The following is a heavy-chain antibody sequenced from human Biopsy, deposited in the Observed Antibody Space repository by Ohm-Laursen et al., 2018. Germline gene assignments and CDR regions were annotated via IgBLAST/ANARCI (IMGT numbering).Heavy chain of an antibody. CDR2: IIPILRTT. CDR1: TGTFDSYG. Sequence: GASVKVSCKTSTGTFDSYGVTWVRQAPGQGLEWMGRIIPILRTTTYAPKFQGRVTFTADKSSSTAYLELSSLTSEDTAMFYCAREAIGYQLSCDDWGQGTLVTVSS. D-gene: IGHD3-16*02. J-gene: IGHJ4*02. V-gene: IGHV1-69*04. CDR3: AREAIGYQLSCDD.